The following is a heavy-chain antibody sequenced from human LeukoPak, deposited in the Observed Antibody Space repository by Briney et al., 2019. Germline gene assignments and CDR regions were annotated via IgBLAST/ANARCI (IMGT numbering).Heavy chain of an antibody. CDR3: AKGPTYSTLEGSMFFDI. D-gene: IGHD6-13*01. J-gene: IGHJ3*02. CDR1: GFTVSSNY. V-gene: IGHV3-9*01. CDR2: ISWNSGSI. Sequence: GGSLRLSCAASGFTVSSNYMSWVRQAPGKGLEWVSGISWNSGSIGYADSVKGRFTISRDNAKNSLYLQMNSLRAEDTALYYCAKGPTYSTLEGSMFFDIWGQGTMVTVSS.